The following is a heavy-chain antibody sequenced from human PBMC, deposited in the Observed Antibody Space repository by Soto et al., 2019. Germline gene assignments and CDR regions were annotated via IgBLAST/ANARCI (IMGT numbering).Heavy chain of an antibody. D-gene: IGHD6-19*01. CDR3: ARLSSGWYGVP. CDR1: GGSVSSGSYY. V-gene: IGHV4-61*01. Sequence: SETLSLTCTVSGGSVSSGSYYWSWIRQPPGKGLEWIGYIYYSGSTNYNPSLKSRVTISVDTSKNQFSLKLSSVTAADTAVYYCARLSSGWYGVPWGHGTLVTVSS. J-gene: IGHJ4*03. CDR2: IYYSGST.